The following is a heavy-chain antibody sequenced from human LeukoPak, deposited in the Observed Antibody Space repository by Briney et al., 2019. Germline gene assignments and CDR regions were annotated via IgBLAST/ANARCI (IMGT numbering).Heavy chain of an antibody. D-gene: IGHD1-1*01. CDR1: GYTFTSYG. V-gene: IGHV1-18*01. CDR3: ARSHPGTDAFDI. CDR2: ISAYNGNT. J-gene: IGHJ3*02. Sequence: ASVKVSCKASGYTFTSYGISWVRQAPGQGLEWMGWISAYNGNTNYAQKLQGRVTMTTGTSTSTAYMELRSLRSDDTAVYYCARSHPGTDAFDIWGQGTMVTVSS.